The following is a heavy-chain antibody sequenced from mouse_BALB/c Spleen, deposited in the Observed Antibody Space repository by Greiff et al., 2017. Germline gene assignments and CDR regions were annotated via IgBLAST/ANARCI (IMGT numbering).Heavy chain of an antibody. Sequence: QVQLQQPGAELVKPWASVKLSCKASGYTFTSYWMHWVKQRPGQGLEWIGEINPSNGRTNYNEKFKSKSTLTVDKSSSTAYMQLSSLTSEDSAVYYCARASYYYAMDYWGQGTSVTVSS. D-gene: IGHD6-1*01. V-gene: IGHV1S81*02. J-gene: IGHJ4*01. CDR3: ARASYYYAMDY. CDR2: INPSNGRT. CDR1: GYTFTSYW.